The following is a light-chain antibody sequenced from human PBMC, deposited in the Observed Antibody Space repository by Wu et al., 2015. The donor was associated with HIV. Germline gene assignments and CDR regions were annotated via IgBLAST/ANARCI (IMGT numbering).Light chain of an antibody. CDR2: KAS. CDR3: QQYKSLYS. J-gene: IGKJ2*03. CDR1: ESISTW. V-gene: IGKV1-5*03. Sequence: DVRMTQSPFTLSAFVGDRVTITCRASESISTWLAWYQQRPGKAPKLLIHKASSLETGVPSRFSGSGSGTHFTLTINSVQPDDFATYYCQQYKSLYSFGQGTKVEMK.